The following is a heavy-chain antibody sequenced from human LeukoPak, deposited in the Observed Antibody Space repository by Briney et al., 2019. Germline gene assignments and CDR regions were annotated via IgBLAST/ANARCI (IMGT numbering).Heavy chain of an antibody. V-gene: IGHV4-34*01. CDR1: GGSFSGYY. D-gene: IGHD3-10*01. CDR2: INHSGST. J-gene: IGHJ4*02. CDR3: ARPSADWFGETTFDY. Sequence: SETLSLTCAVYGGSFSGYYWSWIRQPPGRGLEWIGEINHSGSTNYNPSLKSRVTISVDTSKNQFSPKLSSVTAADTAVYYCARPSADWFGETTFDYWGQGTLVTVSS.